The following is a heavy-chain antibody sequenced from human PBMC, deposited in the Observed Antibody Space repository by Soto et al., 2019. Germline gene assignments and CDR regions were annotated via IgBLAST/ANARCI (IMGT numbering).Heavy chain of an antibody. CDR3: AKDRNYPRDQFHN. D-gene: IGHD1-7*01. CDR2: ISANGQGI. CDR1: GFTFNNYA. J-gene: IGHJ4*02. Sequence: PWGSLLLSCAASGFTFNNYAMSWVRQAPGKGLEWVSAISANGQGIYYADSVKGRFIISRDSSKNTVFLHMDSLTAEDTAVYYCAKDRNYPRDQFHNWGQGTMVTVSS. V-gene: IGHV3-23*01.